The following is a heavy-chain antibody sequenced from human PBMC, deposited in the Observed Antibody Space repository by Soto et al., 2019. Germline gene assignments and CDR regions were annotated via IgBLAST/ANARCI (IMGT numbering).Heavy chain of an antibody. CDR2: TYYRSKWYN. Sequence: PSQTLSLTCAISGDSVSSNSAAWNWIRQSPSRGLEWLGRTYYRSKWYNDYAVSVKSRITINPDTSKNQFSLQLNSVTPEDTAVYYCARDRIHYDFWSGYYDTNWFDPWGQGTLVTVSS. CDR3: ARDRIHYDFWSGYYDTNWFDP. J-gene: IGHJ5*02. D-gene: IGHD3-3*01. V-gene: IGHV6-1*01. CDR1: GDSVSSNSAA.